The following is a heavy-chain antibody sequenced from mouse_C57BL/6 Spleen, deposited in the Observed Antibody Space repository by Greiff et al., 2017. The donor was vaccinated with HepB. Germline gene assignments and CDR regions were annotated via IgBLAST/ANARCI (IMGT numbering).Heavy chain of an antibody. CDR3: ARGNYDYDEGYCFDY. D-gene: IGHD2-4*01. CDR1: GYTFTTYP. CDR2: FHPYNDDT. Sequence: VQLQQSGAELVKPGASVKMSCKASGYTFTTYPIEWMKQTHGKSLEWIGNFHPYNDDTKYNEKFKGKATLTVEKSSSTVYLELSRLTSADSAVYYCARGNYDYDEGYCFDYWGQGTTLTVSS. V-gene: IGHV1-47*01. J-gene: IGHJ2*01.